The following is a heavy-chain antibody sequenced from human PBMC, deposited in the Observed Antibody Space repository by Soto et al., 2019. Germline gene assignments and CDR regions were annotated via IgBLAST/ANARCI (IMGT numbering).Heavy chain of an antibody. CDR1: GGTFSSYS. V-gene: IGHV1-69*13. CDR2: IIPIFGTA. Sequence: SVKVSCKASGGTFSSYSISWVRQAPGQGLEWMGGIIPIFGTAHYAQKFQGRVTITADESTSTAYTELSSLRSEDTAVYYCARTRDYYGSPDAFDIWGQGTLVTV. D-gene: IGHD3-10*01. CDR3: ARTRDYYGSPDAFDI. J-gene: IGHJ3*02.